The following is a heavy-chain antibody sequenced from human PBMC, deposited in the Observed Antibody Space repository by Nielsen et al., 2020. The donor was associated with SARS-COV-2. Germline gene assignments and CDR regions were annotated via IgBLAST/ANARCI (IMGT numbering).Heavy chain of an antibody. CDR2: IYYSGST. CDR3: ARGDSSGWYGDWYFDL. Sequence: SETLSLTCTVSGGSISSYYWSWIRQPPGKGLEWIGYIYYSGSTNYNPSLKSRVTISVDTSKNQFSLKLSSVTAADTAVYYCARGDSSGWYGDWYFDLWGRGTLVTVSS. V-gene: IGHV4-59*01. D-gene: IGHD6-19*01. CDR1: GGSISSYY. J-gene: IGHJ2*01.